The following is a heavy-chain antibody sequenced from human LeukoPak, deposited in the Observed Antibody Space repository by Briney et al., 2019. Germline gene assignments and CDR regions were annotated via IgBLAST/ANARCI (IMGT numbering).Heavy chain of an antibody. V-gene: IGHV4-38-2*01. Sequence: SETLSLTCAVSGYSISSGYYWGWIRQPPGKGLEWIGSIYHSGSTYYNPSLKSRVTISVDTSKNQFSLKLSSVTAADTAVYYCARGQWLVRVYFGYWGQGTLVTVSS. D-gene: IGHD6-19*01. CDR2: IYHSGST. J-gene: IGHJ4*02. CDR3: ARGQWLVRVYFGY. CDR1: GYSISSGYY.